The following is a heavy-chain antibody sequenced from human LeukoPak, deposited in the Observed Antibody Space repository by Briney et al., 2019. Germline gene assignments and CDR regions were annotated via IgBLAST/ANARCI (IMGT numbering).Heavy chain of an antibody. CDR2: MNPNSGNT. D-gene: IGHD2-15*01. V-gene: IGHV1-8*01. Sequence: ASVKVSCKASGYTFTSYDINWVRQATGQGLEWMGWMNPNSGNTGYAQKFQGRVTMTRNTSISTAYKELSSLRSEDTAVYYCARPDCSGGSCQGSYYYYYGMDVWGQGTTVTVSS. J-gene: IGHJ6*02. CDR3: ARPDCSGGSCQGSYYYYYGMDV. CDR1: GYTFTSYD.